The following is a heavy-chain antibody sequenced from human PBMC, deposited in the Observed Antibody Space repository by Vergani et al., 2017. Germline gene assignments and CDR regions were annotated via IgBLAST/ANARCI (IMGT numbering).Heavy chain of an antibody. CDR2: MNPNSGNT. Sequence: QVQLVQSGAEVKKPGASVKVSCKASGYTFTSYDINWVRQATGQGLEWMGWMNPNSGNTGYAQKFQGRVTITRNTSISTAYMELSSLRSEDTAVYYCARMQFGCSGSYYNPNYYYYYGMDVWSQGTTVTVSS. D-gene: IGHD3-10*02. CDR3: ARMQFGCSGSYYNPNYYYYYGMDV. V-gene: IGHV1-8*03. J-gene: IGHJ6*02. CDR1: GYTFTSYD.